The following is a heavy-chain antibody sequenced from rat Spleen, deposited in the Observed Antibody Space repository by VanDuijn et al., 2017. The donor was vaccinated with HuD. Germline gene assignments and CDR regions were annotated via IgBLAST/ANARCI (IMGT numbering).Heavy chain of an antibody. J-gene: IGHJ2*01. CDR2: ISYDGGNT. CDR3: TTDGYYDY. V-gene: IGHV5-20*01. Sequence: EVQLVESGGGLVQPGRSMKLSCAASGFTFSTYGMAWVRQAPKKGLEWVAYISYDGGNTYFRDSVKGRFTISRENAKSSLYLQMDSLRSEDTATYYCTTDGYYDYWGQGVMVTVSS. CDR1: GFTFSTYG.